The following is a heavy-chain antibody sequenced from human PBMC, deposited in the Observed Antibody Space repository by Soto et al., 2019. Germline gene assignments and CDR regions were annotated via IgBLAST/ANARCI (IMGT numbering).Heavy chain of an antibody. CDR2: IKQDGSEK. CDR3: AREMVSSGWYQGGFDY. CDR1: GFTFSSYW. Sequence: EVQLVESGGGLVQPGGSLRLSCAASGFTFSSYWMTWVRQAPGKGLEWVANIKQDGSEKYYVDSVKGRTTISRDNAKHSLYLQMNTLRAEDTAVYYCAREMVSSGWYQGGFDYWGQGTLVTVSS. V-gene: IGHV3-7*01. J-gene: IGHJ4*02. D-gene: IGHD6-19*01.